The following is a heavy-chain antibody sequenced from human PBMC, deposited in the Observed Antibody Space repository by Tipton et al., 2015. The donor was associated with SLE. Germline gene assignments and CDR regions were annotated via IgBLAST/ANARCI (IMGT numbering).Heavy chain of an antibody. CDR1: GSSISSHY. J-gene: IGHJ3*02. CDR3: ASDYYDSSGYHAFDI. D-gene: IGHD3-22*01. CDR2: IYYSGST. Sequence: TLSLTCTVSGSSISSHYWSWIRQPPGKGLEWIGYIYYSGSTNYNPSLKSRVTISVDTSKNQFSLKLSSVTAADTAVYYCASDYYDSSGYHAFDIWGQGTMVTVSS. V-gene: IGHV4-59*08.